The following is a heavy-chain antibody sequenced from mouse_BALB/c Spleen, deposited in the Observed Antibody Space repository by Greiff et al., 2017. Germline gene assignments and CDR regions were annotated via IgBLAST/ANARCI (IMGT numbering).Heavy chain of an antibody. Sequence: EVKLQESGPGLVKPSQSLSLTCSVTGYSITSGYYWNWIRQFPGNKLEWMGYISYDGSNNYNPSLKNRISITRDTSKNQFFLKLNSVTTEDTATYYCARDPPSTMITTDYYAMDYWGQGTSVTVSS. CDR3: ARDPPSTMITTDYYAMDY. D-gene: IGHD2-4*01. CDR2: ISYDGSN. CDR1: GYSITSGYY. V-gene: IGHV3-6*02. J-gene: IGHJ4*01.